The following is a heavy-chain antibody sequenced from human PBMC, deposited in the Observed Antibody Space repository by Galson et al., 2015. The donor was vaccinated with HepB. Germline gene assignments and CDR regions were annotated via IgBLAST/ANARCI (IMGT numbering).Heavy chain of an antibody. D-gene: IGHD6-19*01. Sequence: SLRLSCAASGFTFSSYGMHWVRQAPGKGLEWVAVITYDGSNKYYADSVKGRFTISRDNSKNTLYLQMNSLRAEDTAVYYCAMRKGSGWYGDYFDYWGQGTLVTVPS. CDR3: AMRKGSGWYGDYFDY. CDR1: GFTFSSYG. J-gene: IGHJ4*02. CDR2: ITYDGSNK. V-gene: IGHV3-30*03.